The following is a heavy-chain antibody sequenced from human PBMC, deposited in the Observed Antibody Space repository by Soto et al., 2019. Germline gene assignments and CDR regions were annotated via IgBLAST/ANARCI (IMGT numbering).Heavy chain of an antibody. Sequence: SVKVSCKASGGTFSSYAISWVRQAPGQGLEWMGGIIPIFGTANYAQKFQGRVTITADESTSTAYKELSSLRSEDTAVYYCARERAAERYNWFDPWGQGTLVTVSS. V-gene: IGHV1-69*13. CDR1: GGTFSSYA. D-gene: IGHD6-13*01. CDR2: IIPIFGTA. J-gene: IGHJ5*02. CDR3: ARERAAERYNWFDP.